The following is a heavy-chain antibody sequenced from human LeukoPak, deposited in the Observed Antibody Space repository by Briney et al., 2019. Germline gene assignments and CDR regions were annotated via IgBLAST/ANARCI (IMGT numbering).Heavy chain of an antibody. D-gene: IGHD2-21*01. J-gene: IGHJ3*02. V-gene: IGHV1-2*02. CDR1: GYTFTGYY. Sequence: ASVKVSCKASGYTFTGYYIHWVRQAPGQGLEWMGWISPHNGGTNYAQKFPGRVTMTRDTSISTAYMDLSGLRSDDTAVYYCARRQGNSLGAFDIWGQGTMITVSS. CDR3: ARRQGNSLGAFDI. CDR2: ISPHNGGT.